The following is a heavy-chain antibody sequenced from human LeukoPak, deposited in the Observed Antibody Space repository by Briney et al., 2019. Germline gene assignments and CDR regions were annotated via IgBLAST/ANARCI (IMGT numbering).Heavy chain of an antibody. CDR1: GGSFSGYY. J-gene: IGHJ2*01. CDR2: INHSGST. V-gene: IGHV4-34*01. CDR3: ARSYPRRVWYFDL. Sequence: LETLSLTCAVYGGSFSGYYWSWIRQPPGKGLEWIGEINHSGSTNYNPSLKSRVTISVDTSKNQFSLKLSSVTAADTAVYYCARSYPRRVWYFDLWGRGTLVTVSS. D-gene: IGHD6-6*01.